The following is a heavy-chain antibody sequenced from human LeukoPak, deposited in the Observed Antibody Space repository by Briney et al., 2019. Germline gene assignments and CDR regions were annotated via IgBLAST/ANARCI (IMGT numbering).Heavy chain of an antibody. CDR3: ARDGHPYNWNDFDC. Sequence: ASVKVSCKASGYIFTDYYMHWVRQAPGQGLEWMGWVNPNTGGTYYAQKFQGRVAMTRDTSISTAYMELRRLKPDDTAVYYCARDGHPYNWNDFDCWGQGTLVTVSS. CDR2: VNPNTGGT. CDR1: GYIFTDYY. D-gene: IGHD1-1*01. J-gene: IGHJ4*01. V-gene: IGHV1-2*02.